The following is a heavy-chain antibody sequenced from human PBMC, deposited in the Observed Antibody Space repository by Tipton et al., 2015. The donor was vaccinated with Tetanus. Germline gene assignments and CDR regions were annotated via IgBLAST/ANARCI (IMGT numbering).Heavy chain of an antibody. Sequence: TLSLTCSVSGGAISDNYYFWAWIRQPPGKGLEWIGSVYTSGRPTFNPSLKSRIKVTVDTSKNQFSLRLDSVTVADTAGYYCARQHAGDVWQQRQWVIYFYGLDVWGQGATVSVSS. J-gene: IGHJ6*01. CDR3: ARQHAGDVWQQRQWVIYFYGLDV. V-gene: IGHV4-39*01. CDR2: VYTSGRP. D-gene: IGHD6-13*01. CDR1: GGAISDNYYF.